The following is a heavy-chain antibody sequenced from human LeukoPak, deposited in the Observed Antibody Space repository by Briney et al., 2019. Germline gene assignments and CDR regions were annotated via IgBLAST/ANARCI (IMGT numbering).Heavy chain of an antibody. J-gene: IGHJ5*02. D-gene: IGHD6-19*01. Sequence: GGSLTLSCAASGFTFSSYWMSWVRQAPGKGLEWVANIKQDGSETYYVDSVKGRFTISRDNAKNSLFLQMNSLRAEDTAVYYGAADPEYTSGAWGQGTLVTVSS. CDR1: GFTFSSYW. CDR3: AADPEYTSGA. CDR2: IKQDGSET. V-gene: IGHV3-7*05.